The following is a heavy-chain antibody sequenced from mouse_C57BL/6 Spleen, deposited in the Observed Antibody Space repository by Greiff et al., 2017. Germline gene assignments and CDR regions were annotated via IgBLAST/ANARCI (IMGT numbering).Heavy chain of an antibody. CDR1: GYAFSSSW. CDR2: IYPGDGDT. Sequence: VQRVESGPELVKPGASVKISCKASGYAFSSSWMNWVKQRPGKGLEWIGRIYPGDGDTNYNGKFKGKATLTADKSSSTAYMQLSSLTSEDSAVYFCASNWDGDYWGQGTTLTVSS. V-gene: IGHV1-82*01. CDR3: ASNWDGDY. D-gene: IGHD4-1*01. J-gene: IGHJ2*01.